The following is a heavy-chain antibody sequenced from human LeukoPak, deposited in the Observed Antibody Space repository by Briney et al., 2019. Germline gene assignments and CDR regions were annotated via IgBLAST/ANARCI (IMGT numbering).Heavy chain of an antibody. CDR3: ARGGVVPAGEYYFDY. J-gene: IGHJ4*02. CDR2: INPNSGGT. V-gene: IGHV1-2*02. Sequence: ASVKVSCKASGYTFTCYYMHWVRQAPGQGLEWMGWINPNSGGTNYAQRFQGRVTMTRDTSISTAYMELSRLRSDDTAVYYCARGGVVPAGEYYFDYWGQGTLVTVSS. D-gene: IGHD2-21*02. CDR1: GYTFTCYY.